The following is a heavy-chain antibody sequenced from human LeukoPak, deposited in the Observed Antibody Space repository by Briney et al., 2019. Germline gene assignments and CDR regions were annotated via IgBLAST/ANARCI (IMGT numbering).Heavy chain of an antibody. CDR2: ISGSGGST. Sequence: GGSLRLSCAASGFTFSSYSMNWVRQAPGKGLEWVSAISGSGGSTYYADSVKGRFTISRDNSKNTLYLQMNSLRAEDTAVYYCAKGGLRWDYYFDYWGQGTLVTVSS. CDR1: GFTFSSYS. CDR3: AKGGLRWDYYFDY. J-gene: IGHJ4*02. D-gene: IGHD4-23*01. V-gene: IGHV3-23*01.